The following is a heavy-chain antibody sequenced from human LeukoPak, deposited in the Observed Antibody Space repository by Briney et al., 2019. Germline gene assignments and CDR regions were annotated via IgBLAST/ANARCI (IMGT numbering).Heavy chain of an antibody. CDR2: IYTSGST. J-gene: IGHJ5*02. V-gene: IGHV4-38-2*02. CDR3: ARDEGYYDFCFAH. D-gene: IGHD3-3*01. CDR1: GYSISSGYY. Sequence: KPSETLSLTCAVSGYSISSGYYWGWIRQPPGKGLEWIGSIYTSGSTNYNPSLKSRVTISVDTSKNQFSLKLSSVTAADTAVYYCARDEGYYDFCFAHWGQGTLVTVSS.